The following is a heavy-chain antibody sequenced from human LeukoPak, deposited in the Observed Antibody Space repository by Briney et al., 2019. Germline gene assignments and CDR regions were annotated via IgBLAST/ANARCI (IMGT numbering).Heavy chain of an antibody. CDR2: ITADGAGT. V-gene: IGHV3-43*02. D-gene: IGHD3-9*01. CDR3: AKDAHVLRFFDPNHVGGSAFDR. J-gene: IGHJ5*02. Sequence: GGSLRLSCAASGFTFDDYTIHWVRQAPGKGLEWVSLITADGAGTYYADSLEGRFTISRDNSKDSLFLQMNSLRTEDTALYYCAKDAHVLRFFDPNHVGGSAFDRWGQGTLVTVSS. CDR1: GFTFDDYT.